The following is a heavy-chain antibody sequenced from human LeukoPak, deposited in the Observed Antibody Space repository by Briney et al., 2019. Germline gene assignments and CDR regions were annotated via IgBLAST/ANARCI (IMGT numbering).Heavy chain of an antibody. D-gene: IGHD1-14*01. CDR3: ARGGTVSTSWYLDL. V-gene: IGHV4-34*01. J-gene: IGHJ2*01. CDR1: GGSFSDYY. CDR2: INHSGSA. Sequence: SETLSLACAVFGGSFSDYYWSWIRQPPGEGLQWIGEINHSGSANYNPSLKSRVTISVDTSKSQFSLKVYSVTAADTALYYCARGGTVSTSWYLDLWGRGTLVTVSS.